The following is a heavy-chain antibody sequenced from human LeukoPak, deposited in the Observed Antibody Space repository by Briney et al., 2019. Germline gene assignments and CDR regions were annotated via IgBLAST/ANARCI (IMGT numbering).Heavy chain of an antibody. CDR1: GFTFSSYA. D-gene: IGHD5-18*01. CDR3: AKTKGYSYGYYFDY. V-gene: IGHV3-30*18. Sequence: GGSLRLSCAASGFTFSSYAMHWVRQSLGKGLEWVAVMSYDGFNKYYADSVKGRFTISRDNSKNTLYLQMNSLRAEDTAVYYCAKTKGYSYGYYFDYWGQGTLVTASS. CDR2: MSYDGFNK. J-gene: IGHJ4*02.